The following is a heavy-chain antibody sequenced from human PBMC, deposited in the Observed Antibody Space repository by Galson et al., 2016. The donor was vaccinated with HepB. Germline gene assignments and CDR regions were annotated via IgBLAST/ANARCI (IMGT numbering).Heavy chain of an antibody. V-gene: IGHV3-33*01. J-gene: IGHJ6*02. CDR1: EFTFSSYG. D-gene: IGHD6-25*01. CDR3: ARNLRPPGYYGMDV. Sequence: SLRLSCAASEFTFSSYGMHWVRQAPGKGLEWVAVIWYDGSNKYYADSVKGRFTISRDNSKNTLYLQMNSLRAEDTAVYYCARNLRPPGYYGMDVRGQGTTVTVSS. CDR2: IWYDGSNK.